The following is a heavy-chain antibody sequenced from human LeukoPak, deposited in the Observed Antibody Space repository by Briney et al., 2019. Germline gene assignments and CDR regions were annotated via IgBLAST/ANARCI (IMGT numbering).Heavy chain of an antibody. J-gene: IGHJ4*02. Sequence: GGSLRLSCAGSGFTFSRYGMHWVRQAPGKGLEWVALIWYDGSKKYYGDSVKGRFTISRDDSKNTVYLQMNSLRAEDTAVYFCARVGSSWTFDYWGQGTLVTVSS. D-gene: IGHD6-13*01. CDR2: IWYDGSKK. CDR1: GFTFSRYG. V-gene: IGHV3-33*01. CDR3: ARVGSSWTFDY.